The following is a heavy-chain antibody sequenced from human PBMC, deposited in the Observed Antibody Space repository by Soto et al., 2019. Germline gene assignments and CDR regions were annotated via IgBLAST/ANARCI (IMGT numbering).Heavy chain of an antibody. D-gene: IGHD2-15*01. Sequence: QVQLQESGPGLVKPSQTLSLTCTVSGGSISSGGYYWSWIRQHPGKGLEWIGYIYYSGSTYYNPSLKSLVTISVDTSKNQFSLKLSSVTAADTAVYYCAKTQRDPRGYCSGDSCYHRGWFDPWGQGTLVTGSS. J-gene: IGHJ5*02. CDR3: AKTQRDPRGYCSGDSCYHRGWFDP. CDR2: IYYSGST. V-gene: IGHV4-31*01. CDR1: GGSISSGGYY.